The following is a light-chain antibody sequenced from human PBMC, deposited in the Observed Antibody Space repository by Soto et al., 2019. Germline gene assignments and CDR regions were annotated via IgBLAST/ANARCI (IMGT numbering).Light chain of an antibody. V-gene: IGKV3-20*01. CDR1: QTVRNNY. CDR2: DAS. CDR3: QQFSSYPLT. Sequence: EIVLTQSPGTLSLSAGERATLSCRASQTVRNNYLAWYQQKPGQAPRLLIYDASSRATGIPDRFSGGGSGTDFTLTISRLEPEDFAVYYCQQFSSYPLTFGGGTKVDTK. J-gene: IGKJ4*01.